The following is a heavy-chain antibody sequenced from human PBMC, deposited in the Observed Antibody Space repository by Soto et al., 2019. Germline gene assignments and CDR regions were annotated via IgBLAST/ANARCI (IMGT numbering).Heavy chain of an antibody. CDR3: ARAGPKFSGYWVYSYGMDV. D-gene: IGHD3-22*01. CDR2: INPSGGST. J-gene: IGHJ6*02. V-gene: IGHV1-46*01. Sequence: QVQLVQSGAEVKKPGASVKVSCKASGYTFTNYYMHWVRQAPGQGLEWMGIINPSGGSTSYAQEFQGRVTMTRDTSTSTVYMEMSSLRSEDTAVYYCARAGPKFSGYWVYSYGMDVWGQGTTVTVSS. CDR1: GYTFTNYY.